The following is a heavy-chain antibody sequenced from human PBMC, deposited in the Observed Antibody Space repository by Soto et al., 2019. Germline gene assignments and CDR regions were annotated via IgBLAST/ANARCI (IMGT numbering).Heavy chain of an antibody. Sequence: PGGSLRLSCTASGFTFSNYAMSWVRQAPGKGLEWVSAITRTDSTYYADSVKGRFTISRDNSRNTLYLQMNSLGAEDAALYYCAKALVGEVGATDYWGQGT. CDR1: GFTFSNYA. V-gene: IGHV3-23*01. J-gene: IGHJ4*02. D-gene: IGHD1-26*01. CDR3: AKALVGEVGATDY. CDR2: ITRTDST.